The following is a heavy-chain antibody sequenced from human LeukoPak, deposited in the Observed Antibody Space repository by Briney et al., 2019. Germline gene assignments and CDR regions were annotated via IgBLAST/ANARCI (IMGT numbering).Heavy chain of an antibody. CDR1: GYTFTGYY. D-gene: IGHD6-19*01. CDR3: ASLAVAGTGGDY. Sequence: ASVKVSCKASGYTFTGYYMHWVRQAPGPGLEWMGRINPNRGGTNYAQKFQGRVTLTRDTSISTAYMELSRLRSDDTAVYYCASLAVAGTGGDYWGQGTLVTVSS. V-gene: IGHV1-2*06. CDR2: INPNRGGT. J-gene: IGHJ4*02.